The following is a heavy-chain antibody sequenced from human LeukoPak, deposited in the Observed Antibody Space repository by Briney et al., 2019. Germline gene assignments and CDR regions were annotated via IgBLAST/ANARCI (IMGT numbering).Heavy chain of an antibody. D-gene: IGHD5-24*01. CDR3: ARDGYNSRFDY. V-gene: IGHV1-3*01. Sequence: ASVKVSCKASGYTFTNYAMHWVRQAPGQRLEWMGWINAVTGDTKYSQEFQGRVTITRDTSASTTYMELSRLRSDDTAVYYCARDGYNSRFDYWGQGTLVTVSS. CDR2: INAVTGDT. CDR1: GYTFTNYA. J-gene: IGHJ4*02.